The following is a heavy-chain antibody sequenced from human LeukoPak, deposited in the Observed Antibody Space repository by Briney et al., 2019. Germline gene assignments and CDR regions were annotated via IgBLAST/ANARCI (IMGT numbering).Heavy chain of an antibody. V-gene: IGHV4-34*01. J-gene: IGHJ4*02. Sequence: SETLSLTCAVYGGSFSGYYWSWIRQPPGKGLEWIGEINHSGSTNYNPSLKSRVTISVDTSKNQFSLKLSSVTAADTAVYYCKAARPNYWGQGTLVTVSS. CDR1: GGSFSGYY. CDR3: KAARPNY. D-gene: IGHD6-6*01. CDR2: INHSGST.